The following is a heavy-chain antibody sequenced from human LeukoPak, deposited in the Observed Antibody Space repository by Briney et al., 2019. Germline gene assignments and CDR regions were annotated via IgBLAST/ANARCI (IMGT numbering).Heavy chain of an antibody. CDR3: ARLAYDRSGYFDY. CDR1: GGSFSGYY. CDR2: INWMASST. Sequence: ETLSLTCAVYGGSFSGYYWSWIRQPPGKGLEWVSNINWMASSTGYADSAKGRFTISRDNAKNSLYLQMNSLRAEDTALYFCARLAYDRSGYFDYWGQGTPVTVSS. J-gene: IGHJ4*02. V-gene: IGHV3-20*04. D-gene: IGHD3-22*01.